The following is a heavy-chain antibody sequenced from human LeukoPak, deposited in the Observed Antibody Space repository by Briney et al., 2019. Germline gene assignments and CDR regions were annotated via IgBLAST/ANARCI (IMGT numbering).Heavy chain of an antibody. CDR1: GFTFSSYA. CDR2: ISGSGGST. CDR3: AKGEYYYGSGSYYYYYGMDV. D-gene: IGHD3-10*01. V-gene: IGHV3-23*01. Sequence: GGSLRLSCAASGFTFSSYAMSWVRQAPGKGLEWVSAISGSGGSTYYADSVKGRFTISRDNSKNTLYLQMNSLRAKDTAVYYCAKGEYYYGSGSYYYYYGMDVWGQGTTVTVSS. J-gene: IGHJ6*02.